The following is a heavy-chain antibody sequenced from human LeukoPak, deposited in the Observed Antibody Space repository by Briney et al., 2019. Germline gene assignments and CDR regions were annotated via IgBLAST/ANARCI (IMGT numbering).Heavy chain of an antibody. J-gene: IGHJ4*02. D-gene: IGHD5-24*01. CDR2: IKQDGSKK. V-gene: IGHV3-7*04. CDR3: TRVGYIDEGIDY. Sequence: GGSLRLSCAACGFTFSSYAMTWVRQAPGKGLEWVANIKQDGSKKSYVDSVKGRFTISRDNAKLQMNSLRAEDTAIYYCTRVGYIDEGIDYWGQGALVTVSS. CDR1: GFTFSSYA.